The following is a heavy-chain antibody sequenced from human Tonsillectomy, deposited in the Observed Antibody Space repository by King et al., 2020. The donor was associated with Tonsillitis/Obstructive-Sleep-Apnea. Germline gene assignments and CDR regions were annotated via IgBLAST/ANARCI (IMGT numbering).Heavy chain of an antibody. CDR3: ARDRDVVVVAARGFDP. CDR2: ISSSSTI. D-gene: IGHD2-15*01. CDR1: GFTFSSYS. Sequence: VQLVESGGDLLQPGGSLRLSCAASGFTFSSYSMNWVRQAPGKGLEWVSYISSSSTIYYAESVKEGLTISRDKAKNSLYLQMNSLRDEDTAVYYCARDRDVVVVAARGFDPWGQGTLVTVSS. J-gene: IGHJ5*02. V-gene: IGHV3-48*02.